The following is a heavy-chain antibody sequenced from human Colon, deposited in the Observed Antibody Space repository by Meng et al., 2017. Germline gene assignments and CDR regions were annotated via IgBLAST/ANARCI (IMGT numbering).Heavy chain of an antibody. D-gene: IGHD1-14*01. J-gene: IGHJ4*02. CDR2: INHSGGA. Sequence: QVQLQQWGSGLLKPSETLSLTCAAYDGAFSDYYWSWIRQPPGKGLEWIGEINHSGGANYNPSLQSRVTISVDKSKNHLSLSLSSVTAADTAVYYCAKAAAYNLDIWGQGTLVTVSS. CDR1: DGAFSDYY. CDR3: AKAAAYNLDI. V-gene: IGHV4-34*01.